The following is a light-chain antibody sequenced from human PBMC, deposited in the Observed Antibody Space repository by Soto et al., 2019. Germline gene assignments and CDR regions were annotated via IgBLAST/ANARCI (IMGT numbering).Light chain of an antibody. J-gene: IGLJ2*01. V-gene: IGLV2-14*03. CDR3: SSYTRSSTHVV. CDR2: DVS. CDR1: SSDVGGYNY. Sequence: QSVLTQPASVSGSPGQSITISCTGISSDVGGYNYVSWYQHNPGKTPKLLIYDVSNRPSGVSTRFSGSKSANTASLTISGLQAEDEADYYCSSYTRSSTHVVFGGGTKVTVL.